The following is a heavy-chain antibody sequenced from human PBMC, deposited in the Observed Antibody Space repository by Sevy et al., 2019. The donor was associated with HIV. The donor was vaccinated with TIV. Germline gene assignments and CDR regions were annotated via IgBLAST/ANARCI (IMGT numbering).Heavy chain of an antibody. V-gene: IGHV4-31*03. CDR1: GGSISSGGYY. CDR2: IYYSGST. CDR3: ARGLGSSSRYRLKGNTNWFDP. J-gene: IGHJ5*02. D-gene: IGHD6-13*01. Sequence: SETLSLTCTVSGGSISSGGYYWSWIRQHPGKGLEWIGYIYYSGSTYYNPSLKSRVTISVDTSKNQFSLKLSSVTAVDTAVYYCARGLGSSSRYRLKGNTNWFDPWGQGTLVTVSS.